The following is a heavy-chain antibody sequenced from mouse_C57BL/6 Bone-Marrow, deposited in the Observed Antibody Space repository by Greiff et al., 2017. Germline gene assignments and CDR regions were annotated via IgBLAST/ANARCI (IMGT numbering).Heavy chain of an antibody. CDR1: GYTFTSYW. CDR2: IYPSDSET. Sequence: VQLKQPGAELVRPGSSVKLSCKASGYTFTSYWMDWVKQRPGQGLEWIGNIYPSDSETHYNQKFKDKATLTVDKSSSTAYMQLSSLTSEDSAVYYCARTGFYAMDYWGQGTSVTVS. J-gene: IGHJ4*01. D-gene: IGHD2-2*01. V-gene: IGHV1-61*01. CDR3: ARTGFYAMDY.